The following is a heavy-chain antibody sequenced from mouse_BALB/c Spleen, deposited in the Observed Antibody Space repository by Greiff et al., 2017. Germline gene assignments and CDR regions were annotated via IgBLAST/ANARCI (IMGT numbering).Heavy chain of an antibody. CDR3: ARSAMDY. V-gene: IGHV5-17*02. J-gene: IGHJ4*01. CDR2: ISSGSSTI. Sequence: VQLKESGGGLVKPGGSLKLSCAASGFTFSSFGMHWVRQAPEKGLEWVAYISSGSSTIYYADTVKGRFTISRDNPKNTLFLQMTSLRSEDTAMYYCARSAMDYWGQGTSVTVSS. CDR1: GFTFSSFG.